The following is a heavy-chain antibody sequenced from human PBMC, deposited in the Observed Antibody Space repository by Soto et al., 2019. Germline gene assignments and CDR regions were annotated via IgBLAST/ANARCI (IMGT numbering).Heavy chain of an antibody. J-gene: IGHJ3*02. Sequence: GGSLRLSCAASGFTFSSYGMHWVRQAPGKGLEWVAVISYDGSNKYYADSVKDRFTISRDNSKNTLYLQMNSLRAEDTAVYYCAKDLTRSYYYDSSVGAFDIWGQGTMVTVS. CDR2: ISYDGSNK. V-gene: IGHV3-30*18. D-gene: IGHD3-22*01. CDR3: AKDLTRSYYYDSSVGAFDI. CDR1: GFTFSSYG.